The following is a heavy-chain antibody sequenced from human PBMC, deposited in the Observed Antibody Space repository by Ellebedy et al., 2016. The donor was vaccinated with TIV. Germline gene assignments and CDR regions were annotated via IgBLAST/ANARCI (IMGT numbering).Heavy chain of an antibody. CDR2: ISWNSGSI. CDR3: AKDLELRFFKMEAFDI. J-gene: IGHJ3*02. Sequence: SLKISXAASGFTLDDYAMHWVRQAPGRGLEWVSGISWNSGSIGYADSVKGRFTISRDNAKNSLYLQMNSLRTEDTALYYCAKDLELRFFKMEAFDIWGQGTMVTVSS. CDR1: GFTLDDYA. V-gene: IGHV3-9*01. D-gene: IGHD3-3*01.